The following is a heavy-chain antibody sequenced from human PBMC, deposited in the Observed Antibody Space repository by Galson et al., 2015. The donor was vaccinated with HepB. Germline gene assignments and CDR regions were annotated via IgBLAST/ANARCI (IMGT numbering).Heavy chain of an antibody. J-gene: IGHJ3*01. CDR3: ARDWFAGLVGDTFDV. V-gene: IGHV3-23*01. CDR1: GFTFRSYA. CDR2: ISGGGDIT. Sequence: SLRLSCAASGFTFRSYAMSWVRQAPGKGLEWVSVISGGGDITVYADAVRGRFTISRDNSRDALFLQMSSLRVDDTAVYYCARDWFAGLVGDTFDVWGHGTTVAVSS. D-gene: IGHD3-16*01.